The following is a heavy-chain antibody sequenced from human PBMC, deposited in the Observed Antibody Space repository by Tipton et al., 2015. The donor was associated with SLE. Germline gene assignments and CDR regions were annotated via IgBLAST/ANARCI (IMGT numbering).Heavy chain of an antibody. J-gene: IGHJ4*02. V-gene: IGHV4-34*12. CDR2: IFDGGLT. CDR1: GGSFSGYY. D-gene: IGHD4-11*01. Sequence: TLSLTCAVYGGSFSGYYWSWIRQPPGKGLEWIGSIFDGGLTYYNPSLKSRVTRSVDSSKNQFSLKLSSLTAADTAVYYCARSVPSDPHYTTHFDYWGQGALVAVSS. CDR3: ARSVPSDPHYTTHFDY.